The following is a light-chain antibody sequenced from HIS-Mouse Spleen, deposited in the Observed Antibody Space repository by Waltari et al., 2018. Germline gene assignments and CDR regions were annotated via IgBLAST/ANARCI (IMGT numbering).Light chain of an antibody. CDR3: QAWDSSTYVV. J-gene: IGLJ2*01. Sequence: SYELTQPPSVSVSPGQTASITCSGAKLGDKYACWYQQKPGQSPVLVICQDSKRPSGIPERFSGSNSGNTATLTISGTQAMDEADYYCQAWDSSTYVVFGGGTKLTVL. CDR2: QDS. CDR1: KLGDKY. V-gene: IGLV3-1*01.